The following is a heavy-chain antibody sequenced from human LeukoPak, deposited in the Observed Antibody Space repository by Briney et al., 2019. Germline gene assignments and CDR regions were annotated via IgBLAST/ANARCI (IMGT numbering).Heavy chain of an antibody. CDR2: INFDSSLM. V-gene: IGHV3-21*01. CDR3: ARSSSTYCGGDCYLTWYFDL. Sequence: GGSLRLSCAASGFTISSYSMNWVRQAPGKGLEWVSSINFDSSLMYYAESMKGRFTISRDNAKNTLYLQMSSLRAEDTAVYYCARSSSTYCGGDCYLTWYFDLWGRGTLVTVSS. D-gene: IGHD2-21*02. J-gene: IGHJ2*01. CDR1: GFTISSYS.